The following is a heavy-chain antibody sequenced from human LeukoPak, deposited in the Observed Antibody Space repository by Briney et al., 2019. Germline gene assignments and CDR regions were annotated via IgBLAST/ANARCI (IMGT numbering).Heavy chain of an antibody. CDR3: AKDLFSSGPQRL. V-gene: IGHV3-30*02. CDR1: GFTFSSYA. D-gene: IGHD2-2*01. Sequence: GGSLRLSCAASGFTFSSYAMHWVRQAPGMGLEWVAYIRFDGSREDYADSVKGRFTISRDNSKNTLFLQMNSLRVEDTAFYYCAKDLFSSGPQRLWGQETLVTVSS. J-gene: IGHJ4*02. CDR2: IRFDGSRE.